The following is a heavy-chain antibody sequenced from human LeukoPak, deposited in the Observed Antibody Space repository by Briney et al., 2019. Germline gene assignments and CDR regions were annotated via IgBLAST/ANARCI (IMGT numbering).Heavy chain of an antibody. CDR2: ITASGPTT. V-gene: IGHV3-23*01. D-gene: IGHD4-17*01. CDR1: GFTLTTYA. J-gene: IGHJ4*02. CDR3: AKDADDYVSYSDY. Sequence: PGGSLRLSCAASGFTLTTYAVTWVRQAPGKGLEWVSGITASGPTTYYADSVKGRFTFSRDNSKNTLYLQMNSLRAEDTAVYYCAKDADDYVSYSDYWGQGTLVTVSS.